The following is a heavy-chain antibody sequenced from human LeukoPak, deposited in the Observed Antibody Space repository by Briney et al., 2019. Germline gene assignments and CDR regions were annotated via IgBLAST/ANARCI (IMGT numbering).Heavy chain of an antibody. CDR1: GFTFSDYY. V-gene: IGHV3-11*01. D-gene: IGHD3-22*01. J-gene: IGHJ4*02. CDR2: ISSSGSSI. CDR3: ARDYYDSSGFDY. Sequence: GGSLRLSCVASGFTFSDYYMSWIRQAPGKGLEWVSYISSSGSSIYYADSVKGRLTISRDNTKNSLFLQMNNLRAEDTAVYYCARDYYDSSGFDYWGQGTLVTVSS.